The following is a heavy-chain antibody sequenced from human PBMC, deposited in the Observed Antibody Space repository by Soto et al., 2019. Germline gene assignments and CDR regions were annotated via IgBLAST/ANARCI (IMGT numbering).Heavy chain of an antibody. CDR1: GFSLSTSGVG. J-gene: IGHJ4*02. CDR3: AHTVLRYFDWLLPYYFDY. D-gene: IGHD3-9*01. CDR2: IYWDDDK. Sequence: SGPTLVNPTQTLTLTCTFSGFSLSTSGVGVGWIRQPPGKALEWLALIYWDDDKRYSPSLKSRLTITKDTSKNQVVLTMTNMDPVDTATYYCAHTVLRYFDWLLPYYFDYWGQGTLVTVSS. V-gene: IGHV2-5*02.